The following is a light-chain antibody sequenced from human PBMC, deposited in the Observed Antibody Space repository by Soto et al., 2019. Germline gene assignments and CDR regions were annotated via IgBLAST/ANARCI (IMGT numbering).Light chain of an antibody. CDR2: EVY. CDR1: FNDVGGYNY. V-gene: IGLV2-8*01. CDR3: SSYVGNNNLV. Sequence: QSALTQPPSASGSSGQSVTISCTGTFNDVGGYNYVSWYQQHPGKAPKVIIYEVYKRPSGVPDRFSGSKSGKTASLTVSGLQADDEADYYCSSYVGNNNLVFGGGTKLT. J-gene: IGLJ3*02.